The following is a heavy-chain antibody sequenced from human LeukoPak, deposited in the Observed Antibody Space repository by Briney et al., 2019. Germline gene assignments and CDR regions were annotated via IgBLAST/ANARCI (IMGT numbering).Heavy chain of an antibody. V-gene: IGHV1-2*02. D-gene: IGHD2-2*01. CDR3: ASPGDCSSTSCLRY. CDR1: GYTFTGYY. J-gene: IGHJ4*02. Sequence: EASVKVSRKASGYTFTGYYMHWVRQAPGQGLEWMGWINPNSGGTNYAQKFQGRVTMTRDTSISTAYMELSRLRSDDTAVYYCASPGDCSSTSCLRYWGQGTLVTVSS. CDR2: INPNSGGT.